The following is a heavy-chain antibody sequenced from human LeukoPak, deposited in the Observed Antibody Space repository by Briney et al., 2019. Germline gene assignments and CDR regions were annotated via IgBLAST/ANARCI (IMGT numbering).Heavy chain of an antibody. J-gene: IGHJ6*03. D-gene: IGHD6-13*01. CDR1: GYTSSSYS. V-gene: IGHV7-4-1*02. Sequence: GASVKVSCKASGYTSSSYSMNWVRQAPGQGLEWMGWINTNTGNPTYAQGFTGRFVFSLDTSVSTAYLQISSLKAEDTAVYYCARVFGEQQPDYYYYYYMDVWGKGTTVTVSS. CDR2: INTNTGNP. CDR3: ARVFGEQQPDYYYYYYMDV.